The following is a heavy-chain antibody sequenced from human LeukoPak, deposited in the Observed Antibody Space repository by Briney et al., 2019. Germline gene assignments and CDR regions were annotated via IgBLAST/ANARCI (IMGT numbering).Heavy chain of an antibody. J-gene: IGHJ4*02. Sequence: SETLSLTCAVSGGSISSRNWWSWVRQPPGKGLEWIGEIYHSGSTNYNPSLKTRVTISVDKSKNQFSLKLSSVTAADTAVYYCAREVTMIVVVITYFDYWGQGTLVTVSS. V-gene: IGHV4-4*02. CDR3: AREVTMIVVVITYFDY. D-gene: IGHD3-22*01. CDR2: IYHSGST. CDR1: GGSISSRNW.